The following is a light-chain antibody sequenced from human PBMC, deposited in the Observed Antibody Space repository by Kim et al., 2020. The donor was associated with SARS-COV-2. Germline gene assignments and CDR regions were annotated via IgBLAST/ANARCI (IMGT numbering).Light chain of an antibody. J-gene: IGLJ1*01. CDR2: DVS. Sequence: GKSSTFPCTVTSSDVGGYNYVSWYQQHPGKAPRLMIYDVSKRPSGVSNRFSGSKSGNTASLTISGLQAEDEADYYCSSYTSSSTYVFGTGTKVTVL. CDR3: SSYTSSSTYV. CDR1: SSDVGGYNY. V-gene: IGLV2-14*04.